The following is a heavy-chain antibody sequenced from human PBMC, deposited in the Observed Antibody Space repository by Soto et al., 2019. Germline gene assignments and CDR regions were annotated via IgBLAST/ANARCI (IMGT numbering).Heavy chain of an antibody. CDR2: IYTRGST. Sequence: SETLSLTCTVSGDSINSHYWSWVRQPAGKGPEWIGRIYTRGSTDYNPSLKSRVTLSADTSKNQFSLQLRSVTAADTAVYYCARDVYSPYYYYGFDVWGQGTTVTVSS. D-gene: IGHD5-18*01. V-gene: IGHV4-4*07. CDR3: ARDVYSPYYYYGFDV. J-gene: IGHJ6*02. CDR1: GDSINSHY.